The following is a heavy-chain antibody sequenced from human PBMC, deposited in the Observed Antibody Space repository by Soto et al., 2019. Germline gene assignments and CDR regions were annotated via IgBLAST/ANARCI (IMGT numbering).Heavy chain of an antibody. Sequence: SETLSLTCTVSGGSISSGGYYWSWIRQHPGKGLEWIGYIYYSGSTYYNPSLKSRVTISVDTSKNQFSLKLSSVTAADTAVYYCARGTYYDILTGYYPGDYYYYYMDVWGKGTTVTVSS. CDR1: GGSISSGGYY. J-gene: IGHJ6*03. CDR3: ARGTYYDILTGYYPGDYYYYYMDV. V-gene: IGHV4-31*03. D-gene: IGHD3-9*01. CDR2: IYYSGST.